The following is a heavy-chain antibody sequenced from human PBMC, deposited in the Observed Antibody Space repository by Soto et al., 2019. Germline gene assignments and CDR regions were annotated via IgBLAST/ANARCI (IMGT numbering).Heavy chain of an antibody. J-gene: IGHJ4*02. CDR3: AKEDRSGYDWFDY. CDR1: GFTFSSYG. V-gene: IGHV3-30*18. D-gene: IGHD5-12*01. CDR2: ISYDGSNK. Sequence: PGGSLRLSCAASGFTFSSYGMHWVRQAPGKGLEWVAVISYDGSNKYYADSVKGRFTISRDNSKNTLYLQMNSLRAEDTAVYYCAKEDRSGYDWFDYWGQGTLVTVSS.